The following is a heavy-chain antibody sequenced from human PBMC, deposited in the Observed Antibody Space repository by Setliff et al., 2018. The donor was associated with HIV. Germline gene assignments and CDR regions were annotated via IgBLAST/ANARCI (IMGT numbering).Heavy chain of an antibody. CDR1: GGSISSHY. V-gene: IGHV4-4*08. Sequence: PSETLSLTCSVSGGSISSHYWSWIRQSPGKGLEWIGYVYTRGITSYNPSLKSRVTTSVDTTRNRFFLKLTSVTAADTAVYYCGAGSNYDDSGYYSPYFDYWGQGALVTVSS. CDR2: VYTRGIT. CDR3: GAGSNYDDSGYYSPYFDY. J-gene: IGHJ4*02. D-gene: IGHD3-3*01.